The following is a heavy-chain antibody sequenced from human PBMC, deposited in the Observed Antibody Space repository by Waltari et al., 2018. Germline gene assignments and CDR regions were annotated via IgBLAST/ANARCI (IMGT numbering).Heavy chain of an antibody. V-gene: IGHV1-24*01. CDR3: ATVVMVRGNRPPGYYFDY. CDR1: GYTLTELS. Sequence: QVQLVQSGAEVKKPGASVKVSCTVSGYTLTELSMHWVRQAPGKGLEWMGGFDPEDGETIYAQKFQGRVTMTEDTSTDTAYMELSSLRSEDTAVYYCATVVMVRGNRPPGYYFDYWGQGTLVTVSS. D-gene: IGHD3-10*01. J-gene: IGHJ4*02. CDR2: FDPEDGET.